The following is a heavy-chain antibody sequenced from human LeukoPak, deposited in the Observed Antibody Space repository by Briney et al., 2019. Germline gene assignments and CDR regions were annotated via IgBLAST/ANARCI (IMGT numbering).Heavy chain of an antibody. J-gene: IGHJ4*02. CDR3: ARGDSGYDSLDY. D-gene: IGHD5-12*01. CDR1: GDSISNYY. CDR2: IYTSGST. Sequence: SETLSLTCTVSGDSISNYYWSWIRQPAGKGLEWIGRIYTSGSTNYNSSLKSRVIVSVDTSKNQFSLKLSSVTAADTAVYYCARGDSGYDSLDYWGQGTLVTVSS. V-gene: IGHV4-4*07.